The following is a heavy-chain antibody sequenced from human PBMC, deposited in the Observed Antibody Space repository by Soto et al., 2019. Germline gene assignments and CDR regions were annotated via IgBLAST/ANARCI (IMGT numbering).Heavy chain of an antibody. CDR2: ILVRGST. CDR3: AKATATGGGAFDI. Sequence: GGSLRLSCAASGFTCSSYDMSWVRQAPGKGLEWVSTILVRGSTHYPDSVKGRFTISRDNSKNMVFLQMDSLTAGDTAVYYCAKATATGGGAFDICGQGTLVTV. CDR1: GFTCSSYD. D-gene: IGHD2-8*02. V-gene: IGHV3-23*01. J-gene: IGHJ3*02.